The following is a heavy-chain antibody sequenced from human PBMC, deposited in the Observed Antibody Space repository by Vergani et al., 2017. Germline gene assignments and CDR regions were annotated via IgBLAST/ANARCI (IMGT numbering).Heavy chain of an antibody. CDR2: INPSGGST. CDR3: ASLARDMGSGSYWGADGMDV. Sequence: QVQLVQSGAEVKKPGASVKVSCKASGYTFSSYYMHGVRQAPGQGLEWMGIINPSGGSTSYAQKFQGRVTMTRDTSTSTVYMELSSLRSEDSDVYYCASLARDMGSGSYWGADGMDVWGQGTTVTVSS. J-gene: IGHJ6*02. V-gene: IGHV1-46*01. D-gene: IGHD3-10*01. CDR1: GYTFSSYY.